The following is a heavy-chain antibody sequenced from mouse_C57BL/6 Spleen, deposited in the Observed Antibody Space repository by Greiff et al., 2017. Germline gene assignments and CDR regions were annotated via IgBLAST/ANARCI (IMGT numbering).Heavy chain of an antibody. CDR3: AREDWTGYFDY. Sequence: EVKLMESGPGLVKPSQSLSLTCSVTGYSITSGYYWNWIRQFPGNKLEWMGYISYDGSNNYNPSLKNRISITRDTSKNQFFLKLNSVTTEDTATYYCAREDWTGYFDYWGQGTTLTVSS. CDR1: GYSITSGYY. J-gene: IGHJ2*01. D-gene: IGHD4-1*01. V-gene: IGHV3-6*01. CDR2: ISYDGSN.